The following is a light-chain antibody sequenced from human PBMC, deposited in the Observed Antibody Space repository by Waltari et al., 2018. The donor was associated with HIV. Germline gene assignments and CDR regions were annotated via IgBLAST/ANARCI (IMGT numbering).Light chain of an antibody. V-gene: IGLV2-23*01. CDR3: CSYAGSSNWV. CDR2: EGI. CDR1: SSDVGGSNL. Sequence: QSALTQPASVSGCPGQSITLPCPGSSSDVGGSNLVSWYQQHPGKAPKLRIYEGIKRPSGVSNRFSGSKSGNTASRTISGLQAEDEADYYCCSYAGSSNWVFGGGTKLTVL. J-gene: IGLJ3*02.